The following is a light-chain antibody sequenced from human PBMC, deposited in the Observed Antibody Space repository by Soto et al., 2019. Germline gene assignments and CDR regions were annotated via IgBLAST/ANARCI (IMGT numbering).Light chain of an antibody. CDR1: QSISNN. J-gene: IGKJ4*01. Sequence: ETVMTQSPATLSVSPGDRATLSCRASQSISNNLAWYQQKPGQAPRLIMFRTSTRATGVPARFSGSGSGTEFNMTISGLQSEDFAVYYCQQYNNWPRATFGGGTKVDIK. V-gene: IGKV3-15*01. CDR3: QQYNNWPRAT. CDR2: RTS.